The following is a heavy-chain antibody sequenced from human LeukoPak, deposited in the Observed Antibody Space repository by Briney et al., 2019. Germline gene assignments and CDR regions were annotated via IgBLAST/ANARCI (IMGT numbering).Heavy chain of an antibody. D-gene: IGHD1-14*01. CDR3: ARRANHIDY. CDR1: GGSFSDSY. V-gene: IGHV4-34*01. J-gene: IGHJ4*02. Sequence: SETLSLTCAVYGGSFSDSYWSWIRQPPGKGLEWIGEINHSGSTYYNPSLKSRVTISVDTSKNQFSLKLSSVTAADTAVYYCARRANHIDYWGQGTLVTVSS. CDR2: INHSGST.